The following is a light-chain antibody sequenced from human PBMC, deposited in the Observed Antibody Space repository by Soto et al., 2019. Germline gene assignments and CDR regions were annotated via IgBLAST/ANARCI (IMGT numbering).Light chain of an antibody. Sequence: QSALTQPASVSGSPGQSITISFTGTSSDIGGYDYVSWYQQYPGKAPKLMIYDVSNRPSGVSDRFSGSKSANTASLTISGLQAEDEADYYCNSYTTSSSLYVFGTGTKVTVL. J-gene: IGLJ1*01. CDR3: NSYTTSSSLYV. V-gene: IGLV2-14*01. CDR2: DVS. CDR1: SSDIGGYDY.